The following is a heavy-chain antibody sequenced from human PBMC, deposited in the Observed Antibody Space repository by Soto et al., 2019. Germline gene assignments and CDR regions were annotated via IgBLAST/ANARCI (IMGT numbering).Heavy chain of an antibody. CDR1: GYTFTSYG. CDR2: ISAHNGNT. V-gene: IGHV1-18*01. J-gene: IGHJ4*02. CDR3: ARGRYGDY. D-gene: IGHD1-1*01. Sequence: QVHLVQSGAEVKKPGASVKVSFKGSGYTFTSYGITWVRQAPGQGLEWKGWISAHNGNTDYAQKLQGRVTVTRDTATSPAYMELRTLRSDDTAVYYCARGRYGDYWGQGARVTVSS.